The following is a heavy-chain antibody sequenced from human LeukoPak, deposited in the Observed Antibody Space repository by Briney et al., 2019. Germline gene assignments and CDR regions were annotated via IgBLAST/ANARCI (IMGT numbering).Heavy chain of an antibody. V-gene: IGHV3-11*01. CDR1: GFTFSDYY. J-gene: IGHJ6*02. D-gene: IGHD2-2*02. Sequence: GGSLRLSCAASGFTFSDYYMSWIRQAPGKGLEWVSYIISSGSTIHYADSVKGRFTISRDNAKNSLYLQMNSLRAEDTAVYYCARDKYCSSTSCYILGLDVWGQGTTVTVSS. CDR3: ARDKYCSSTSCYILGLDV. CDR2: IISSGSTI.